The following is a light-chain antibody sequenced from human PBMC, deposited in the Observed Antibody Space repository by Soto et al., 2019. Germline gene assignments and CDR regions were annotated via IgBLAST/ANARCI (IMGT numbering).Light chain of an antibody. CDR2: EVS. V-gene: IGLV2-14*01. CDR3: SSHSISTAYL. J-gene: IGLJ1*01. Sequence: QSVLTQPASVSGSPGQSITISCTGTSSDVGGYDYVSWYQLHPGKAPKLMVFEVSNRPSGVSYRFSGSKSGNTASLTISGLQAEDEAAYFCSSHSISTAYLFGTGTKVTVL. CDR1: SSDVGGYDY.